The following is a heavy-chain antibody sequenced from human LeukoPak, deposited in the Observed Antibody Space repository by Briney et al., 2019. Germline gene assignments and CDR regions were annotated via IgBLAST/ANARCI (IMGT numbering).Heavy chain of an antibody. CDR2: IYYSGST. Sequence: SSETLSLTCTVSGGSVSSGSYYWSWIRQPPGKGLEWIGYIYYSGSTNYNPSLKSRVTMSVDTSKNQFSLRLSSVTAADTAVYYCARDRTIPAAGFLIDYWGQGTLVTVSS. D-gene: IGHD6-13*01. CDR1: GGSVSSGSYY. V-gene: IGHV4-61*01. CDR3: ARDRTIPAAGFLIDY. J-gene: IGHJ4*02.